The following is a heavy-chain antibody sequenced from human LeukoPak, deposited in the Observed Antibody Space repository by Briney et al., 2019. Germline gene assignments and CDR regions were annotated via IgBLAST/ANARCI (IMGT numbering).Heavy chain of an antibody. CDR3: GRGSKEQKDY. V-gene: IGHV3-21*01. Sequence: GGSLRLSCAASGFTFSSYSMNWVRQAPGKGLEWVSSISSGSDYIFYADSVKGRFTISRDNAKNSLYLQMNSLRAEDAAVYYCGRGSKEQKDYWGQGTLVTVSS. CDR1: GFTFSSYS. D-gene: IGHD6-13*01. J-gene: IGHJ4*02. CDR2: ISSGSDYI.